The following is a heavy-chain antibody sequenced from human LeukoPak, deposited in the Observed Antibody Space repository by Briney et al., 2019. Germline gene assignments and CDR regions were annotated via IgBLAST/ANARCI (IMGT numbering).Heavy chain of an antibody. CDR2: IYYSGST. J-gene: IGHJ3*02. CDR1: GGSISSYY. V-gene: IGHV4-59*08. Sequence: SETLSLTCTVSGGSISSYYWSWIRQPPGKGLEWIGYIYYSGSTNYNPSLKSRVTISVDTSKNQFSLKLSSVTAADTAVYYCARPRGYGATYAFDIWGQGTMVTVSS. CDR3: ARPRGYGATYAFDI. D-gene: IGHD4/OR15-4a*01.